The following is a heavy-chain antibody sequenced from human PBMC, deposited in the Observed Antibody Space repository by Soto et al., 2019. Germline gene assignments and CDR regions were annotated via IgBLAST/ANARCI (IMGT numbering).Heavy chain of an antibody. CDR3: ARITGRHLDY. V-gene: IGHV4-39*01. J-gene: IGHJ4*02. CDR2: VDYSGTA. Sequence: PSETLSLTCTVSSGSISVTDVFWGWVRQPPGKGLAWIGNVDYSGTAYFSPSLATRVTFHVDTSKNQFSLTLYSVTAADTAVYYCARITGRHLDYWGQGILVTVSS. CDR1: SGSISVTDVF. D-gene: IGHD1-20*01.